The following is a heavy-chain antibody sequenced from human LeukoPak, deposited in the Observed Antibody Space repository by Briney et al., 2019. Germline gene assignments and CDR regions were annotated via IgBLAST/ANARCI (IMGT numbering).Heavy chain of an antibody. V-gene: IGHV3-7*01. CDR2: IKDDGTEK. CDR1: GFTFSSYW. Sequence: GGSLRLSCAASGFTFSSYWMTWVRQAPGKGLERVAQIKDDGTEKFYLDSLKGRFTISRDNSKDSLYLHINSLRAEDTAVYYCTRERLYGASALDYWGQGTVVTVSS. CDR3: TRERLYGASALDY. D-gene: IGHD4-17*01. J-gene: IGHJ4*02.